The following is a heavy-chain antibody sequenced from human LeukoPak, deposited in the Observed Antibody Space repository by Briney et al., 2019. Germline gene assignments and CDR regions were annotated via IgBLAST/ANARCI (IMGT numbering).Heavy chain of an antibody. Sequence: ASVKVSCKASGYTFTGYYMHWVRQAPGQGLEWMGWINPNSGDTHYAQKFQGTVTMTRDTSISTAYMELSRLRSDDTAVYYCARERIQGNWFDPWGQGTLVTVSS. J-gene: IGHJ5*02. CDR1: GYTFTGYY. V-gene: IGHV1-2*02. CDR2: INPNSGDT. CDR3: ARERIQGNWFDP. D-gene: IGHD5-18*01.